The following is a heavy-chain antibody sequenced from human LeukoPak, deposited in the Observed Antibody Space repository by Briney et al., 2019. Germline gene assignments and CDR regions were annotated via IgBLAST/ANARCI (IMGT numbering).Heavy chain of an antibody. D-gene: IGHD5-24*01. J-gene: IGHJ4*02. Sequence: QPGGSLRLSCAASGFTFSSHWMSWVRQAPGKGLEWVANIKQDGSEKYYVDSVKGRFTISRDNAKNSLYLQMNSLRAEDTAVYYCARGRDGYNRYPTQFDYWGQGTLVTVSS. CDR3: ARGRDGYNRYPTQFDY. CDR2: IKQDGSEK. V-gene: IGHV3-7*03. CDR1: GFTFSSHW.